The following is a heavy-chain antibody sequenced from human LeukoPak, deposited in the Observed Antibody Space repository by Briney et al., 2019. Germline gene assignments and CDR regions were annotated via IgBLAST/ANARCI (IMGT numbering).Heavy chain of an antibody. J-gene: IGHJ4*02. CDR1: GFTFSSYA. CDR2: ISWNSGSI. V-gene: IGHV3-9*01. Sequence: PGGSLRLSCAASGFTFSSYAMSWVRQAPGKGLEWVSRISWNSGSINYADSVKGRFTISRDNARNSLYLQMNSLRAEDTALYYCAKDNLNYGFDYWGQGTLVTVSS. D-gene: IGHD4-17*01. CDR3: AKDNLNYGFDY.